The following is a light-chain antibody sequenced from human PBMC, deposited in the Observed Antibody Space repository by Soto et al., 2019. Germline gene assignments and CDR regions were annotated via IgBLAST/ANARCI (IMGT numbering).Light chain of an antibody. CDR1: QIVSNVY. J-gene: IGKJ1*01. CDR2: GAS. Sequence: ELVMTQSPGTLSLSPGERATLSCRANQIVSNVYLAWYQQRPGQPPRLLIYGASSRDTGAPDRFSGSGSGTNFTLSISRLEPEDVAVYYCPQFRLSQWTFGQGTKVE. CDR3: PQFRLSQWT. V-gene: IGKV3-20*01.